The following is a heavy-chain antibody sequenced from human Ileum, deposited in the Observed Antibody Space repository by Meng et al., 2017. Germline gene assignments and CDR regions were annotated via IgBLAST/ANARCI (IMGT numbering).Heavy chain of an antibody. CDR3: VRHGGKYFDS. V-gene: IGHV4-4*02. CDR1: GGSIRSSFY. J-gene: IGHJ4*02. CDR2: IYLAGSP. Sequence: QVQLQESGPGLCGPSGTLSLTCTVSGGSIRSSFYWSWVRQSPGKGLEWIGQIYLAGSPNYNPSLESRVTISVDKSKNQFSLRLTSVTAADTAIFYCVRHGGKYFDSWGQGTLVPSPQ. D-gene: IGHD2-15*01.